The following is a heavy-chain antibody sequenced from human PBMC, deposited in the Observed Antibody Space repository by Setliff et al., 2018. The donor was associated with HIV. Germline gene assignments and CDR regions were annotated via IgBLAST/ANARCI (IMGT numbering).Heavy chain of an antibody. V-gene: IGHV1-18*04. Sequence: GASVKVSCKASGYTFTDYFIHWVRQAPGQGLEWMGWISPHNGDTNYAQKLQGRVTMTTDTSTSTAYMELRSLRSDDTAVYYCARDEGFDSSGYYLGTFDYWGQGTLVTVS. D-gene: IGHD3-22*01. CDR1: GYTFTDYF. CDR3: ARDEGFDSSGYYLGTFDY. CDR2: ISPHNGDT. J-gene: IGHJ4*02.